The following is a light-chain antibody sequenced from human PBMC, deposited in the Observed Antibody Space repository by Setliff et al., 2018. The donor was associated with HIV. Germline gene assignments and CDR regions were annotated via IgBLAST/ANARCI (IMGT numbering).Light chain of an antibody. Sequence: LTQPPSVSATPGQTVTMSCSGSSSNIGNNYVYWYQQLTGMATKLLSYRNNQRPSDVPERFSGSKSGTSASLAISGLRSEDEADYYCAAWDDLSSPDVQFGGGTKVTVL. V-gene: IGLV1-47*01. J-gene: IGLJ2*01. CDR2: RNN. CDR1: SSNIGNNY. CDR3: AAWDDLSSPDVQ.